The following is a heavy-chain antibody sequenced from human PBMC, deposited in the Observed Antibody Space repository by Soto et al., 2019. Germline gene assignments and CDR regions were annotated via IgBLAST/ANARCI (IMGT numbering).Heavy chain of an antibody. CDR3: TRGPYYDSSGYYTFDY. CDR1: GFTFGDYA. Sequence: GGSLRLSCTASGFTFGDYAMSWVRQAPGKGLEWVGFIRSKAYGGTTEYAASVKGRFTISRDDSKSIAYLQMNSLKTEDTAVYYCTRGPYYDSSGYYTFDYWGQGTLVTVS. J-gene: IGHJ4*02. CDR2: IRSKAYGGTT. V-gene: IGHV3-49*04. D-gene: IGHD3-22*01.